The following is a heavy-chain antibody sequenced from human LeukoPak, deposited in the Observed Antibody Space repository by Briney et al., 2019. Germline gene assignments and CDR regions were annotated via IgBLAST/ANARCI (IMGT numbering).Heavy chain of an antibody. J-gene: IGHJ6*02. CDR1: GFTFSKYA. Sequence: GGSLRLSCAASGFTFSKYAMHWVRQAPGKGLEWVSLISGDGGSTYYADSVKGRFTISRDNSKNSLYLQMNSLRTEDTALYYCAKDIGAAVAGYYYYYGMDVWGQGTTVTVSS. V-gene: IGHV3-43*02. D-gene: IGHD6-19*01. CDR2: ISGDGGST. CDR3: AKDIGAAVAGYYYYYGMDV.